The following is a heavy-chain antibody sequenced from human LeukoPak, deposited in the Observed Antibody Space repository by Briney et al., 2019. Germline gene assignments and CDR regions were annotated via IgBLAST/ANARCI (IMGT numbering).Heavy chain of an antibody. V-gene: IGHV3-11*04. CDR1: GFTFSDYY. D-gene: IGHD2-2*02. J-gene: IGHJ3*02. CDR3: VRAVPAAVLGAFDI. CDR2: ISSGGSPI. Sequence: GGSLRLSCAASGFTFSDYYMSWIRQAPGKGLEWVSYISSGGSPIYYADSVKGRFTISRDNAKNSLYLQMNSLRAEDTAVYYCVRAVPAAVLGAFDIWGQGSMVTVSS.